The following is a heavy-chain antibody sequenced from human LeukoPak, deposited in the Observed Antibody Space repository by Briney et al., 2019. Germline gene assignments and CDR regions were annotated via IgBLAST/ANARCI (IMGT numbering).Heavy chain of an antibody. CDR2: IGGSGSST. V-gene: IGHV3-23*01. CDR3: AKSAREASSRYYYDSSLAH. CDR1: GFTFSSYG. D-gene: IGHD3-22*01. Sequence: GGTLRLSCAASGFTFSSYGMSWVRQAPGKGLEWVSAIGGSGSSTYYADSVKGRFTISRDNSKNTLYLQMNSLRAEDTAVYYCAKSAREASSRYYYDSSLAHWGQGTLVTVSS. J-gene: IGHJ4*02.